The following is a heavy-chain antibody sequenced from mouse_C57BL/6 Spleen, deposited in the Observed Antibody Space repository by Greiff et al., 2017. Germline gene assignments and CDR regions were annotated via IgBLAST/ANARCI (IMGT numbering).Heavy chain of an antibody. Sequence: VQLQQSGAELVKPGASVKLSCKASGYTFTSYWMHWVKQRPGQGLEWIGMIHPNSGSTNYNEKFKSKATLTVDKSSSTAYMQLSSLTSEDSAVYYCARRGLLEGDYWGQGTTLTVSS. CDR2: IHPNSGST. D-gene: IGHD3-3*01. CDR3: ARRGLLEGDY. J-gene: IGHJ2*01. V-gene: IGHV1-64*01. CDR1: GYTFTSYW.